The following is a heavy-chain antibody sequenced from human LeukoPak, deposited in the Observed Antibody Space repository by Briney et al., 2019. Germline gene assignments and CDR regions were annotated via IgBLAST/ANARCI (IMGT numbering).Heavy chain of an antibody. V-gene: IGHV3-74*01. J-gene: IGHJ4*02. Sequence: GGSLRLSCAASGFTFSSYWMHWVRQAPGKGLVWVSRINSDGSSTSYADSVKGRFTISRDNAKNTLYLQMNSLRAEDTAVYYCARNVDTAMVGPFDYWGQGTLVTVSS. D-gene: IGHD5-18*01. CDR2: INSDGSST. CDR1: GFTFSSYW. CDR3: ARNVDTAMVGPFDY.